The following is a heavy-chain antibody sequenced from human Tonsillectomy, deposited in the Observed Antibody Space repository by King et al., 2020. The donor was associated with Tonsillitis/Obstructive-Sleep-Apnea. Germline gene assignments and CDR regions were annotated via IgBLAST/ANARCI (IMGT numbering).Heavy chain of an antibody. CDR2: VSSDGTNR. V-gene: IGHV3-74*02. Sequence: VQLVESGGGLVQPGGSLRLSCAASGFTFSSYWMHWVRQAPGKGLVWVSHVSSDGTNRNYADSVKGRFTISRDNAKNTLYLQVNSLRDDDTAVYYCARCSTRAAVAFDIWGQGTMVTVSS. CDR3: ARCSTRAAVAFDI. CDR1: GFTFSSYW. J-gene: IGHJ3*02. D-gene: IGHD2/OR15-2a*01.